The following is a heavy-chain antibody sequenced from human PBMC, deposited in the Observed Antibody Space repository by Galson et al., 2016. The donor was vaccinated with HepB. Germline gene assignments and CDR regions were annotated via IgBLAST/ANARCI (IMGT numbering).Heavy chain of an antibody. CDR3: TRDLVVSGSSFYYGMDV. Sequence: SLRLSCAASEFTLSTYWMSWVRQAPGKGLEWVANIRQDGSDKYYADSVKGRFTISRDNAKNSLYLQMHSLRVEDTSVYYCTRDLVVSGSSFYYGMDVWGQGTTVTVSS. CDR1: EFTLSTYW. D-gene: IGHD2-2*01. V-gene: IGHV3-7*03. CDR2: IRQDGSDK. J-gene: IGHJ6*02.